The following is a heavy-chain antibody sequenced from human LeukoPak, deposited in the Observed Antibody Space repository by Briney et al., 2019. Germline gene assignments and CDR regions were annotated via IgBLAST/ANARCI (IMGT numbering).Heavy chain of an antibody. V-gene: IGHV3-23*01. CDR2: ISGSGGNT. CDR1: GFTFRNYA. D-gene: IGHD6-19*01. Sequence: GGSLRLSCAASGFTFRNYAMSWVRQAPGKGLEWVSLISGSGGNTNYADSVKGRFTISRDDSKNTLYLQMNSLRAEDTAVYYCAKSRTGWYVFDYWGQGTLVTASA. J-gene: IGHJ4*02. CDR3: AKSRTGWYVFDY.